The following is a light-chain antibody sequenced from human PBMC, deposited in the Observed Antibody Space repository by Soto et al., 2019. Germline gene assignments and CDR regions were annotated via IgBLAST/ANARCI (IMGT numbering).Light chain of an antibody. J-gene: IGLJ1*01. CDR3: SSYTSSSTWV. V-gene: IGLV2-14*01. CDR1: SGDVGGYNS. CDR2: EVN. Sequence: QSVLTQPRSVSGSPGQSVTFSCTGTSGDVGGYNSVSWYQQHPGKAPKLIIYEVNNRPSGVSNRFSGSKSGNTASLTISGLQAEDEADYYCSSYTSSSTWVFGTGTKLTVL.